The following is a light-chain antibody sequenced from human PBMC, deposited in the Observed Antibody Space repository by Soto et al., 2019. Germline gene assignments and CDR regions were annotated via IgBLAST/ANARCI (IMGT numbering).Light chain of an antibody. CDR2: GAS. J-gene: IGKJ1*01. CDR1: QSVSSN. Sequence: VLPQSPGTLALSRGERATLSFRASQSVSSNLAWYPQKPGQAPRLLIYGASTRATGIPARFSGSGSGTEGTLTISSLQSEEWAVYYGQQYNDWPRTCGQGTKVDIK. CDR3: QQYNDWPRT. V-gene: IGKV3-15*01.